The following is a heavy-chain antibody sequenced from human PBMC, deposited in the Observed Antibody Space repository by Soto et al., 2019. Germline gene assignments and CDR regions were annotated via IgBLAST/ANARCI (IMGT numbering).Heavy chain of an antibody. Sequence: ASVKVSCKASGYTFTSYAMHWVRQAPGQRLEWMGWINAGNGNTKYSQNFQGRVTITRDTSASTAYMELSSLRSEDTAVYYCARGGEIGYSGHINFDYWGQGTPVTVSS. CDR1: GYTFTSYA. V-gene: IGHV1-3*01. CDR2: INAGNGNT. J-gene: IGHJ4*02. CDR3: ARGGEIGYSGHINFDY. D-gene: IGHD5-12*01.